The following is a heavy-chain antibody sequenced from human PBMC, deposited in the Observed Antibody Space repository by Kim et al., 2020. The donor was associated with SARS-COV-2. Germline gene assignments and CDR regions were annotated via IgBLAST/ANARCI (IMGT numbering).Heavy chain of an antibody. J-gene: IGHJ4*02. CDR1: GFTFSDYY. CDR2: ISSSSSYT. CDR3: ARVAQGFLEWLRGRYYFDY. V-gene: IGHV3-11*06. Sequence: GGSLRLSCAASGFTFSDYYMSWIRQAPGKGLEWVSYISSSSSYTNYADSVKGRFTISRDNAKNSLYLQMNSLRAEDTAVYYCARVAQGFLEWLRGRYYFDYWGQGTLVTVSS. D-gene: IGHD3-3*01.